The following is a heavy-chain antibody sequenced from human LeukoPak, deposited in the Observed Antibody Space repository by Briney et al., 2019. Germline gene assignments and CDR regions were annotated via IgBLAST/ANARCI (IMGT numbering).Heavy chain of an antibody. CDR2: ISSSSSYI. D-gene: IGHD3-22*01. Sequence: GGSLRLSCAAAGFAFSSYSMNWVRQAPGKGLEWVSSISSSSSYIYYADSVKGRFTISRDNAKNSLYLQMNSLRAEDTAVYYCARDPDYDSLFDYWGQGTLVTVSS. V-gene: IGHV3-21*01. CDR3: ARDPDYDSLFDY. CDR1: GFAFSSYS. J-gene: IGHJ4*02.